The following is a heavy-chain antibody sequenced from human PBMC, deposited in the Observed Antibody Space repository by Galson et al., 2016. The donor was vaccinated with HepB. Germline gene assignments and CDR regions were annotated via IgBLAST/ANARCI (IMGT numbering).Heavy chain of an antibody. CDR1: GGSISSTSYY. Sequence: ETLSLTCTVPGGSISSTSYYWGWIRQPPGKGLEWIGSIYFSGSTYFNPSLKSRVTISVDTSKNRFSLKLSSVTAADTAVYYCARDLYSYGYRIYFDYWGQGTLVTVSS. V-gene: IGHV4-39*07. CDR3: ARDLYSYGYRIYFDY. CDR2: IYFSGST. J-gene: IGHJ4*02. D-gene: IGHD5-18*01.